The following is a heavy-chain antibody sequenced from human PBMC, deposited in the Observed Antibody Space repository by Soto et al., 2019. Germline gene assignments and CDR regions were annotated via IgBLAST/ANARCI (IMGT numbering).Heavy chain of an antibody. CDR1: GFTFRSYW. CDR2: INSDGSST. V-gene: IGHV3-74*01. Sequence: GSLRLSCAASGFTFRSYWMQWVRQAPGKGLVWVSWINSDGSSTSYADSVKGRFTISRDNAKNTLYLQMNSLRAEDTAVYYCACGGSSLNFDSWGQGTLVTV. D-gene: IGHD6-6*01. J-gene: IGHJ4*02. CDR3: ACGGSSLNFDS.